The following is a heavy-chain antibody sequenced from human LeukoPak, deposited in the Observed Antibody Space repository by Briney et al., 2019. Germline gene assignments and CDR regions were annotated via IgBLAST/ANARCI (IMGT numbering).Heavy chain of an antibody. D-gene: IGHD3-3*01. Sequence: GGSLRLSCAASGFTFNRYAMSWVRQAPGKGLEWVSAISGRDNSTYFTDSVKGRFTISRDNSKNTLYLQMNSLRAEDTAVYYCAKALYHDFWSGYLGWGQGTLVTVSS. V-gene: IGHV3-23*01. J-gene: IGHJ4*02. CDR2: ISGRDNST. CDR3: AKALYHDFWSGYLG. CDR1: GFTFNRYA.